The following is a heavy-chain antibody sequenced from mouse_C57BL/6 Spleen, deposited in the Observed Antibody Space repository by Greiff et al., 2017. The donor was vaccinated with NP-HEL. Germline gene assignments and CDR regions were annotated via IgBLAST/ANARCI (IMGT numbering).Heavy chain of an antibody. CDR1: GYTFTSYW. J-gene: IGHJ4*01. Sequence: VQLQQSGAELVKPGASVKMSCKASGYTFTSYWITWVKQRPGQGLEWIGDIYPGSGSTNYNEKFKSKATLTVDTSSSTAYMQLSSLTSEDSAVYYCALYYYGSSYGGAMDYWGQGTSVTVSS. V-gene: IGHV1-55*01. CDR3: ALYYYGSSYGGAMDY. D-gene: IGHD1-1*01. CDR2: IYPGSGST.